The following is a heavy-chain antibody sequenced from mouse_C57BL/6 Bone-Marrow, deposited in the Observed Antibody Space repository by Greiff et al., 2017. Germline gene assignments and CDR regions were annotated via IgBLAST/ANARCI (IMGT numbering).Heavy chain of an antibody. Sequence: VNVVESGAELARPGASVKLSCKASGYTFTSYGISWVKQRTGQGLEWIGEIYPRSGNTYYNEKFKGKATLTADKSSSTAYMELRSLTSEDSAVYFCAAGGPLYFDYWGQGTTLTVSS. CDR2: IYPRSGNT. CDR3: AAGGPLYFDY. CDR1: GYTFTSYG. V-gene: IGHV1-81*01. J-gene: IGHJ2*01.